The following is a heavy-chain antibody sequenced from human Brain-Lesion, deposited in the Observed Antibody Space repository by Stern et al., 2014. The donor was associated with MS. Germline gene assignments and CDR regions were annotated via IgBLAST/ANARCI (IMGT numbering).Heavy chain of an antibody. Sequence: QVQLQESGPGLVKPSQTLSLTCTVSGGSISSGDYYLSWIRQPPGKGLEWIGYIYYIGSTFCNPSLKSRATISLDTSKNKFSLRLSSVTAADTAVYFCARVFLGDDRSAYYGWFDPWGQGSLVTVSA. D-gene: IGHD3-22*01. CDR2: IYYIGST. J-gene: IGHJ5*02. V-gene: IGHV4-30-4*01. CDR1: GGSISSGDYY. CDR3: ARVFLGDDRSAYYGWFDP.